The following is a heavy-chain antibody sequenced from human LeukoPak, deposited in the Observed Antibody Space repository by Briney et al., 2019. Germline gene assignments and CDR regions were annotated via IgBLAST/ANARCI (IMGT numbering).Heavy chain of an antibody. V-gene: IGHV4-34*01. CDR3: AREYSKAARTQMDV. CDR1: AGSFSGYY. CDR2: INHSGST. Sequence: SETLSLTCAVYAGSFSGYYWRWLPQPPGKGLEWIGEINHSGSTNYNPSLKSRVTISVDTSKNQFSLKLSSLTAADTAVYYCAREYSKAARTQMDVWGKGTTVTVSS. D-gene: IGHD6-6*01. J-gene: IGHJ6*04.